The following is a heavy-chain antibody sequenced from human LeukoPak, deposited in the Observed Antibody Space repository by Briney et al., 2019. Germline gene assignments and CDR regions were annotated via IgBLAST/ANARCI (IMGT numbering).Heavy chain of an antibody. CDR2: ISGSGGST. J-gene: IGHJ4*02. CDR3: ANDSSGYSPDY. V-gene: IGHV3-23*01. D-gene: IGHD3-22*01. Sequence: PGGSLRLSCAASGFTFTSYSMNWVRQAPGKGLEWVSAISGSGGSTYYADSVKGRFTISRDNSKNTLYLQMNSLRAEDTAVYYCANDSSGYSPDYWGQGTLVTVSS. CDR1: GFTFTSYS.